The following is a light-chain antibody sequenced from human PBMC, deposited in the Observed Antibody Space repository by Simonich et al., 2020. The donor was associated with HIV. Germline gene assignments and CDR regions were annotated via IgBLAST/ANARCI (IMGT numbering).Light chain of an antibody. Sequence: AIQMTQSPSSLYAPVGDRVTITCRASQGIRNDLGWYQQTPGKAPNHRVYAASSLQSGVPSSFSGSGSGTEFTRIISSLQPEDFAVYYCQLDYYLPPTFGQGTKVEIK. CDR1: QGIRND. J-gene: IGKJ1*01. V-gene: IGKV1-6*01. CDR3: QLDYYLPPT. CDR2: AAS.